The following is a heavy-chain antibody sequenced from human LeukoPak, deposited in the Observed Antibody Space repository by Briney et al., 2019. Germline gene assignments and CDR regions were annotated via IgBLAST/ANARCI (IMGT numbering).Heavy chain of an antibody. CDR3: ARNILFAFDI. CDR2: TCNDGST. Sequence: ATCNDGSTYYADSMKGRFTISRDNSKNTLYLQVNSLRAEDTAMYYCARNILFAFDIWGQGTMVTVSS. J-gene: IGHJ3*02. V-gene: IGHV3-53*01.